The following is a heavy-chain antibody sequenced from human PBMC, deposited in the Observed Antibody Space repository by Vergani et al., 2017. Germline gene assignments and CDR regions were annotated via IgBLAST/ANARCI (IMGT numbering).Heavy chain of an antibody. Sequence: VQLLESGGGLVQPGGSLRLSCAASGFTFSSYGMHWVRQAPRKGLEWVAVIWYDGSNKYYADSVKGRFTISRDNSKNTLYLQMNSLRAEDTAVYYCARDSSVGAAYYFDYWGQGTLVTVSS. J-gene: IGHJ4*02. CDR2: IWYDGSNK. CDR1: GFTFSSYG. D-gene: IGHD2-15*01. CDR3: ARDSSVGAAYYFDY. V-gene: IGHV3-33*01.